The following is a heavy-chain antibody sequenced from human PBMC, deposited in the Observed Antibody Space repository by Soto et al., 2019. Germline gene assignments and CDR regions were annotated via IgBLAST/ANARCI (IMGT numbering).Heavy chain of an antibody. D-gene: IGHD4-4*01. CDR2: ISVSGGIT. Sequence: PWGPRRLSCAAYGFTFSSHAMSWVGQDPGKGLQWVSAISVSGGITYYADSVKGRFTISRDNPKNTLYLQMNSLRAEDTAVYYCSKNHDYSNYVPSYYYYGTDLWGQAAKGTVSS. CDR1: GFTFSSHA. V-gene: IGHV3-23*01. CDR3: SKNHDYSNYVPSYYYYGTDL. J-gene: IGHJ6*01.